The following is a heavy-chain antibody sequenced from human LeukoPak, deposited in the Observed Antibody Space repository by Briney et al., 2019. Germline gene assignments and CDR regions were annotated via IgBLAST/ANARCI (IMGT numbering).Heavy chain of an antibody. CDR2: IYYSGST. V-gene: IGHV4-39*01. Sequence: SETLSLTCTVSGGSISSSSYYWGWIRQPPGKGLEWIGSIYYSGSTYYNPSLKSRVTISVDTSKNQFSLKLSSVTAADTAVYYCARHVAVAGTGYYFDYWGQGTLVTVSS. J-gene: IGHJ4*02. CDR3: ARHVAVAGTGYYFDY. D-gene: IGHD6-19*01. CDR1: GGSISSSSYY.